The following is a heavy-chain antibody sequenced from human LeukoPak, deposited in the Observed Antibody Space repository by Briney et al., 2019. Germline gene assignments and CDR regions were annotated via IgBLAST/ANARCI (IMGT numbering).Heavy chain of an antibody. D-gene: IGHD5-18*01. CDR1: GGTFSSYA. CDR2: IIPIFGTA. V-gene: IGHV1-69*13. CDR3: ARGYSYGYPLDY. J-gene: IGHJ4*02. Sequence: ASVKVSCKASGGTFSSYAISWVRQAPGQGLEWMGGIIPIFGTANYAQKFQGRVTITAGESTSTAYMELSSLRSEDTAVYYCARGYSYGYPLDYWGQGTLATVSS.